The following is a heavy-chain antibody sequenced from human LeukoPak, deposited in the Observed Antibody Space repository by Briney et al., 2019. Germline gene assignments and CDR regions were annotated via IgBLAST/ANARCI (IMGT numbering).Heavy chain of an antibody. V-gene: IGHV3-23*01. J-gene: IGHJ5*02. CDR3: ARDLGQYYDTSDNWFDP. CDR2: ISGNSGST. CDR1: GFTFSSYG. Sequence: GGTLRLSCAASGFTFSSYGMSWVRQAPGKGLEWVSAISGNSGSTYYADSVKGRFTISRDNAKNTLDLQMNSLRAEDTAVYYCARDLGQYYDTSDNWFDPWGQGTLVTVSS. D-gene: IGHD3-22*01.